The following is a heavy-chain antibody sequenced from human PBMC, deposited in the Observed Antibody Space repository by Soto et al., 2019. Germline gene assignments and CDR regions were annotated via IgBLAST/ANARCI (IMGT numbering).Heavy chain of an antibody. D-gene: IGHD6-19*01. V-gene: IGHV4-59*08. CDR1: GGSISSYY. J-gene: IGHJ4*02. CDR2: IYYSGST. CDR3: ARLAKSGYSSGWDIDY. Sequence: SETLSLTCTVSGGSISSYYWSWIRQPPGKGLEWIGYIYYSGSTNYNPSLKSRVTISVDTSKNQFSLKLSSVTAADTAVYYCARLAKSGYSSGWDIDYWGQGTLVTVSS.